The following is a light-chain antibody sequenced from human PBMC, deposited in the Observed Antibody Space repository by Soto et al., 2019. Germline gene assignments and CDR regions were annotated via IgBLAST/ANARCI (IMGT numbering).Light chain of an antibody. CDR3: QSYDSSLSAVV. Sequence: QSVLTQPPSVSGAPGQTVTISCTGSSSNIGAHYDVHWYQHLTGTAPKLLIYGNINRPSGVPDRFSGSKSGTSASLAITGLQAEDEADYYCQSYDSSLSAVVFGGGTKLTVL. CDR1: SSNIGAHYD. J-gene: IGLJ3*02. V-gene: IGLV1-40*01. CDR2: GNI.